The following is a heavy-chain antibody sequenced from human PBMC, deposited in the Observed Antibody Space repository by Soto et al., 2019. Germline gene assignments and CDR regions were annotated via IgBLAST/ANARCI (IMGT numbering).Heavy chain of an antibody. V-gene: IGHV1-18*04. Sequence: ASVKVTCKATGYTFTSHGISWVRQAPGQGLEWMGWISAYNGNTNYAQKLQGRVTMTTDTSTSTAYMELRSLRYDDTAVYYCARARPHYDFWSGYYIPLYYYYGMDVWGQGTTVTVSS. CDR2: ISAYNGNT. CDR3: ARARPHYDFWSGYYIPLYYYYGMDV. CDR1: GYTFTSHG. J-gene: IGHJ6*02. D-gene: IGHD3-3*01.